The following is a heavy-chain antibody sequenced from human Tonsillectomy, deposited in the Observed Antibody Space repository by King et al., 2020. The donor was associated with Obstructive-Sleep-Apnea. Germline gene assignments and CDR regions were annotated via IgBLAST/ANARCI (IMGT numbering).Heavy chain of an antibody. CDR2: IYDSGST. V-gene: IGHV4-39*01. Sequence: QLQESGPGLVKPSETLSLTCTVSAGSISSSNYYWAWIRQPPGKGLEWIGSIYDSGSTYYNPSLKRRVTISVDTSKNLFSLNLRSVTATDTAIYFCARLPWLVVADDYWGQGTLVTVSS. D-gene: IGHD2-15*01. CDR3: ARLPWLVVADDY. CDR1: AGSISSSNYY. J-gene: IGHJ4*02.